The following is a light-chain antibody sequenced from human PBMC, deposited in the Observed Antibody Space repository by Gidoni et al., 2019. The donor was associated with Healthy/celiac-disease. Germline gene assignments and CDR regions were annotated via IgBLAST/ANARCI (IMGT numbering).Light chain of an antibody. CDR3: QQHYNNPPVT. V-gene: IGKV1-39*01. CDR1: QSISSN. CDR2: AAS. J-gene: IGKJ4*01. Sequence: DIQMTQSPSSLSASVGDRVTITCRASQSISSNLTWYQQKPGKAPKLLIYAASSLKGGVPSRFSGSGSGTDFTITISSLQPEDFAAYYCQQHYNNPPVTFGGGTKVEIK.